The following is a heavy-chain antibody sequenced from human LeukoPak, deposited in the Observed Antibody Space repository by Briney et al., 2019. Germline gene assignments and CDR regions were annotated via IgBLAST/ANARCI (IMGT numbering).Heavy chain of an antibody. CDR2: ISSSRSYI. CDR3: ARVGRCWNGGGY. J-gene: IGHJ4*02. V-gene: IGHV3-21*01. Sequence: PGGSLRLSCAASGFTFSSYRMNGLRQAPGKGLEWVSSISSSRSYIYYGDSVKGRFTISRDNAKNSLFLQMSSLRIEDEAGYYCARVGRCWNGGGYWGQGTLVTVSS. D-gene: IGHD1-1*01. CDR1: GFTFSSYR.